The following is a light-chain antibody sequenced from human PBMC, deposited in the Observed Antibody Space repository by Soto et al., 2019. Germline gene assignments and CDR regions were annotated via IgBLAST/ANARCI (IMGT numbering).Light chain of an antibody. Sequence: DIQMTQSPSSLSASVGDRVTITCRASQGIRNELGWYQQKPGKAPKRLIYAASSLQSGVPSRFSGSGSGTEFTLTITSLQPEDFATYYCLQHNSYPWTFRQGTKVEIK. J-gene: IGKJ1*01. CDR3: LQHNSYPWT. CDR1: QGIRNE. CDR2: AAS. V-gene: IGKV1-17*01.